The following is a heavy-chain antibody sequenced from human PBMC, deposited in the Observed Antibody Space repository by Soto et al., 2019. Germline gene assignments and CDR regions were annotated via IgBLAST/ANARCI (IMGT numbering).Heavy chain of an antibody. CDR2: IYYSGST. CDR1: GGSISSGGYY. CDR3: ATTIYSSGWSSDH. V-gene: IGHV4-31*11. J-gene: IGHJ4*02. D-gene: IGHD6-19*01. Sequence: SETLSLTCAVSGGSISSGGYYWSWIRQHPGKGLEWIGYIYYSGSTYYNPSLKSRVTISVDLSKNQFSLNLISVTAANTAVYYCATTIYSSGWSSDHWGQGTLVTVSS.